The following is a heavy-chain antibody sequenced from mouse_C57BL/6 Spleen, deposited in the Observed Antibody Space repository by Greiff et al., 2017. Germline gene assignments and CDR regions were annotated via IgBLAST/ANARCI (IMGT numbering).Heavy chain of an antibody. CDR3: ARGYYGAWYFDV. CDR2: ISDGGSYT. CDR1: GFTFSSYA. V-gene: IGHV5-4*01. D-gene: IGHD1-2*01. Sequence: EVQVVESGGGLVKPGGSLKLSCAASGFTFSSYAMSWVRQTPEKRLEWVATISDGGSYTYYPDNVQGRFTISRDNAKNSVYLEMSHLKSEDTAMYYCARGYYGAWYFDVWGTGGTVTVSS. J-gene: IGHJ1*03.